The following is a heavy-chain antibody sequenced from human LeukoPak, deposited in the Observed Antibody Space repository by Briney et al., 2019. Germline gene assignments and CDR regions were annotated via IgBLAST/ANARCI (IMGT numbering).Heavy chain of an antibody. CDR1: GFNFGAYA. J-gene: IGHJ5*02. Sequence: GQSLRLSCTASGFNFGAYAMSWVRQAPGKGLEWVGFVTSQAFGGRIEYAASVRGRFTISRDDSKSTAYLQMNSLKTEDTAVYFCTRNGRGCSSTSCYAGRFDPWGQGTQVTVSS. V-gene: IGHV3-49*04. CDR2: VTSQAFGGRI. CDR3: TRNGRGCSSTSCYAGRFDP. D-gene: IGHD2-2*01.